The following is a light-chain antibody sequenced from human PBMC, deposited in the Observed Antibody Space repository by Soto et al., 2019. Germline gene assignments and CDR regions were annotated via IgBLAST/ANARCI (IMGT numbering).Light chain of an antibody. CDR1: SSNIGTNT. CDR3: AAWDDSLNGPV. Sequence: QAVVPQPPSASGTPGQRVTISCSGSSSNIGTNTVNWYQQLPGTAPKLLIYSNNRRPSGVPDRFSGSKSGTSASLAISGLQSEDEADYYCAAWDDSLNGPVFGGGTKLTVL. CDR2: SNN. V-gene: IGLV1-44*01. J-gene: IGLJ2*01.